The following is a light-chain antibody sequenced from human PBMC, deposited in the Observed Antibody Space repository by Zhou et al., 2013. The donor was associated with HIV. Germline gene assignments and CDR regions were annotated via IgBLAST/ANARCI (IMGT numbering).Light chain of an antibody. CDR1: QSLSSH. Sequence: DIQMTQSPSSLSASVGDRVTITCRASQSLSSHLHWYQHKPGKAPKLLIYAASTLQSGVPSRFSGSGSGTDFTLTISSLQPEDVATYYCQKYNSAPPFTFGPGTKVDIK. CDR2: AAS. V-gene: IGKV1-39*01. CDR3: QKYNSAPPFT. J-gene: IGKJ3*01.